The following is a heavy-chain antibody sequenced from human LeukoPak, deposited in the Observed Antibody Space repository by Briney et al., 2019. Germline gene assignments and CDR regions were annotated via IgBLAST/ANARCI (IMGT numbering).Heavy chain of an antibody. CDR1: GGSFSGYY. Sequence: ASETLSLTCAVYGGSFSGYYWSWIRQPPGKGLEWIGEINHSGSTNYNPSLKSRVTISVDTSKNQFSLNLSSVTAADTAVYYCARGAGGGGLENHAFDIWGQGTMVTVSS. CDR3: ARGAGGGGLENHAFDI. D-gene: IGHD2-21*01. J-gene: IGHJ3*02. CDR2: INHSGST. V-gene: IGHV4-34*01.